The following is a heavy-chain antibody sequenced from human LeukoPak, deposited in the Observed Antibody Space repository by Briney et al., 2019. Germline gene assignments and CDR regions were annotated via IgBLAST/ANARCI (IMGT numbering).Heavy chain of an antibody. CDR1: GFTLAGYG. CDR3: AGMRFYYGMDV. CDR2: ISGSGGST. Sequence: GGSLRLSCAASGFTLAGYGMSWVRQAPGKGLEWVSSISGSGGSTYHADSVKGRFTISRDISKNTLNLQMNSLRAEDTAVYYCAGMRFYYGMDVWGQGTTVTVSS. V-gene: IGHV3-23*01. J-gene: IGHJ6*02.